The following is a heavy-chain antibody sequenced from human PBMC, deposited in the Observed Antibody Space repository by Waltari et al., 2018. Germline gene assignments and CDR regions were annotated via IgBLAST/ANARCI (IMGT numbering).Heavy chain of an antibody. CDR3: ARRGYCGIDCYSNYFDF. CDR2: ITHSGST. D-gene: IGHD2-21*01. V-gene: IGHV4-34*01. J-gene: IGHJ4*02. CDR1: GGSFNFYY. Sequence: QVLLQQWGAGLLKPSETLSLTCAVYGGSFNFYYWSWIRQPPGEGLEWIGEITHSGSTNYNPALKSRVSISVDTPNNQFSLKLTSVTAADTAAYYCARRGYCGIDCYSNYFDFWGQGTLVTVSS.